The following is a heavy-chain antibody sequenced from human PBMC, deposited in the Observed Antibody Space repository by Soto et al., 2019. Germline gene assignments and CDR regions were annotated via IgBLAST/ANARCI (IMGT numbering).Heavy chain of an antibody. V-gene: IGHV5-10-1*01. D-gene: IGHD3-22*01. CDR3: ARQIYDSDTGPNFQYYFDS. CDR2: IDPSDSQT. CDR1: GYSFAGYW. J-gene: IGHJ4*02. Sequence: GESLKISCKGSGYSFAGYWITWVRQKPAKGLEWMGRIDPSDSQTYYSPSFRGHVTIPVTKSITTVFLQWSSLRASDTAMYYCARQIYDSDTGPNFQYYFDSWGQGTPVNVSS.